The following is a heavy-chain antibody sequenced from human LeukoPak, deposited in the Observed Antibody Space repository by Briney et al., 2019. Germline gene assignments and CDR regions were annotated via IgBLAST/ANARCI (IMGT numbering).Heavy chain of an antibody. D-gene: IGHD6-19*01. CDR2: ISHISSNI. J-gene: IGHJ5*02. CDR3: AKAVSGWYPDWFDP. V-gene: IGHV3-21*04. CDR1: GFTFSSYS. Sequence: GGSLRLSCAASGFTFSSYSMNWVRQAPGQGLEWVSSISHISSNIYYADSVKGRFTISRDNSKNTLYLQMNSLRAEDTAVYYCAKAVSGWYPDWFDPWGQGTLVTVSS.